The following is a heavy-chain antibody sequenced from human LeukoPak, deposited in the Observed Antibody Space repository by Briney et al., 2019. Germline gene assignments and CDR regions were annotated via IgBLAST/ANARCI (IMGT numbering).Heavy chain of an antibody. CDR1: GFTFSSYG. Sequence: GRSLRLSCAASGFTFSSYGMHWVRQAPGKGLEWVAVISYDGSNKYYADSVKGRFTISRDNSKNTLYLQMNSLRAEDTAVYYCAKGVYCSSTSCPRIYYYYGMDVWGQGTTVTVSS. J-gene: IGHJ6*02. D-gene: IGHD2-2*01. CDR2: ISYDGSNK. CDR3: AKGVYCSSTSCPRIYYYYGMDV. V-gene: IGHV3-30*18.